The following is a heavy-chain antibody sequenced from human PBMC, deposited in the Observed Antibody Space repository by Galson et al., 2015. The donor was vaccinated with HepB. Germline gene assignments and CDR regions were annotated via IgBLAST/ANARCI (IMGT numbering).Heavy chain of an antibody. V-gene: IGHV3-23*01. J-gene: IGHJ4*02. D-gene: IGHD2-2*01. CDR1: RFTFSTYA. CDR3: AKGLWGTSCHFCFDY. CDR2: ITYSGGRI. Sequence: SLRLSCAASRFTFSTYAMSWVRQAPGKGLEWVSGITYSGGRIYYADSVKGRFTISRDNSKNTLYLQMRTLRAEDTAVYYCAKGLWGTSCHFCFDYWGQGTLVTVSS.